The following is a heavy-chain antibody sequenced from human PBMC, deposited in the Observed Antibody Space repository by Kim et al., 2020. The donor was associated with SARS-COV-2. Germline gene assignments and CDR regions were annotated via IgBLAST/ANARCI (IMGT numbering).Heavy chain of an antibody. CDR2: MNPNSGNT. CDR3: ARAVSRGQNYDFWSGSMAGSYYYYMDV. J-gene: IGHJ6*03. V-gene: IGHV1-8*01. Sequence: ASVKVSCKASGYTFTSYDINWVRQATGQGLEWMGWMNPNSGNTGYAQKFQGRVTMTRNTSISTAYMELSSLRSEDTAVYYCARAVSRGQNYDFWSGSMAGSYYYYMDVWGKGTTVTVSS. D-gene: IGHD3-3*01. CDR1: GYTFTSYD.